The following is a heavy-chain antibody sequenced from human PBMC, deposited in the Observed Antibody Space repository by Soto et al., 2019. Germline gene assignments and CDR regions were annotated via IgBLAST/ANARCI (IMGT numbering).Heavy chain of an antibody. J-gene: IGHJ6*03. CDR2: IYYSGST. D-gene: IGHD5-12*01. V-gene: IGHV4-59*01. CDR1: GGSISSYY. CDR3: ARDHVATIWTPLREYYYYMDV. Sequence: PSETLSLTCTVSGGSISSYYWSWIRQPPGKGLEWIGYIYYSGSTNYNPSLKSRVTISVDTSKNQFSLKLSSVTAADTAVYYCARDHVATIWTPLREYYYYMDVWGKGTTVTVSS.